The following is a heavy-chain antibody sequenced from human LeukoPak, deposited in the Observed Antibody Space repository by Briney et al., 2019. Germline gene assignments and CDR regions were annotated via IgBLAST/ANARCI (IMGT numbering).Heavy chain of an antibody. V-gene: IGHV3-30*18. CDR3: AKGLQVAEPSAY. D-gene: IGHD2-15*01. CDR2: ISYDGNNK. CDR1: GFSFSNYV. J-gene: IGHJ1*01. Sequence: GRSLRLSCAASGFSFSNYVMYWVRQAPRQGLEWVAVISYDGNNKYYADSVKGRFTISRDNSKNTLYLQMSSLRGEDTAVYYCAKGLQVAEPSAYWGQGIRLTVSS.